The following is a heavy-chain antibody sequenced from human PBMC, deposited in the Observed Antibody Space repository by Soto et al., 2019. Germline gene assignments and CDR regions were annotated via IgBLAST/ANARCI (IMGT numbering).Heavy chain of an antibody. D-gene: IGHD6-13*01. Sequence: SETLSLTCAVYGGSFSGYYWSWIRQPPGKGLEWIGEINHSGSTNYNPSLKSRVTISVDTSKNQFSLKLSSATAADTAVYYCAREAAAGDFDYWGQGTLVTVSS. CDR3: AREAAAGDFDY. J-gene: IGHJ4*02. CDR2: INHSGST. CDR1: GGSFSGYY. V-gene: IGHV4-34*01.